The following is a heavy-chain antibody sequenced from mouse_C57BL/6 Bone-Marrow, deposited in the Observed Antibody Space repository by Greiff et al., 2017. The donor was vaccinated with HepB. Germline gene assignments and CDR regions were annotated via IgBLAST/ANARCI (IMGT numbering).Heavy chain of an antibody. D-gene: IGHD2-4*01. CDR3: PGNDHDGYFDY. J-gene: IGHJ2*01. V-gene: IGHV6-3*01. Sequence: EVKLVESGGGFVQPGGSMKLSCVASGFTFSNYWMNWVRQSPEKGLEWVAQIRLKSDNYATHYAESVKGRFTISRDDSKSSVYLQMNNLRAEDTGIYYCPGNDHDGYFDYWGQGTTLTVSS. CDR2: IRLKSDNYAT. CDR1: GFTFSNYW.